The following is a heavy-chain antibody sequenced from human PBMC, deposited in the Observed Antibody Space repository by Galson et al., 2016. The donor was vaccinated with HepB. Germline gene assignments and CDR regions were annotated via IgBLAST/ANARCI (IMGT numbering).Heavy chain of an antibody. CDR2: IIGSGGST. D-gene: IGHD6-19*01. V-gene: IGHV3-23*01. CDR3: AASSGWWEEHY. Sequence: SLRLSCAASGFTFSSYSMVWVRQTPGKGLEWVSDIIGSGGSTLYGDSVKGRFTISRDNSKNTVYLQMNSLRAEDTAVYYCAASSGWWEEHYWGQGTLVTVSS. J-gene: IGHJ4*02. CDR1: GFTFSSYS.